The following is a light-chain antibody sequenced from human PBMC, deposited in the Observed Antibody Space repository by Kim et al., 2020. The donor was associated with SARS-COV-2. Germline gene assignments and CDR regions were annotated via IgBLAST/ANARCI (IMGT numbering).Light chain of an antibody. V-gene: IGLV2-14*04. CDR2: DVS. CDR1: SSDVGGYNY. J-gene: IGLJ3*02. CDR3: SSYTSSSTL. Sequence: PGQSITISCTGTSSDVGGYNYVSWYQQHPGKAPKLMIYDVSKRPSGVSNRFSGSKSGNTASPTISGLQAEDEADYYCSSYTSSSTLFGGGTQLTVL.